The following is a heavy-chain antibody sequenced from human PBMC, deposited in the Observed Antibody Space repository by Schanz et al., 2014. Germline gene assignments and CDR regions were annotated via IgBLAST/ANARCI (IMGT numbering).Heavy chain of an antibody. CDR3: ARGDISGYNGGLMDT. D-gene: IGHD5-12*01. V-gene: IGHV4-4*02. Sequence: QVQLQESGPGLVKPSGTLSLTCAVSGDSITSNRWWSWVRQPPGKGLEWIGEIYHSGRTNYDPSLKSRVTISMDKSNNQLSLKVSSVTAADTAIYYCARGDISGYNGGLMDTWGQGTLVTVSS. J-gene: IGHJ5*02. CDR2: IYHSGRT. CDR1: GDSITSNRW.